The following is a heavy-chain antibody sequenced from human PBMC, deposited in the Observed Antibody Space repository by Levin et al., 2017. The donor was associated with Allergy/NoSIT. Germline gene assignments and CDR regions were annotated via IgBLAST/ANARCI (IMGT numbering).Heavy chain of an antibody. D-gene: IGHD2-15*01. CDR1: GFTFSSYS. J-gene: IGHJ6*02. CDR2: ISSSSSTI. CDR3: ARVGYCSGGSCYRDYYYGMDV. Sequence: GGSLRLSCAASGFTFSSYSMNWVRQAPGKGLEWVSYISSSSSTIYYADSVKGRFTISRDNAKNSLYLQMNSLRDEDTAVYYCARVGYCSGGSCYRDYYYGMDVWGQGTTVTVSS. V-gene: IGHV3-48*02.